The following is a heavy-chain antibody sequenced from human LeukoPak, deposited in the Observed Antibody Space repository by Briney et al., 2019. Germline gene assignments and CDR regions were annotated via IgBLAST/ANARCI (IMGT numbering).Heavy chain of an antibody. CDR2: ISGSGGST. Sequence: GGSLRLSCAASGFTFSSYAMSWVRQAPGKGLEWVSAISGSGGSTYYADSVKGRFTISRDNSKNTLYLQMNSLRAEDTAVYYCAKDFERERRVSYFDYWGQGTLVTVSS. CDR1: GFTFSSYA. CDR3: AKDFERERRVSYFDY. J-gene: IGHJ4*02. V-gene: IGHV3-23*01. D-gene: IGHD1-1*01.